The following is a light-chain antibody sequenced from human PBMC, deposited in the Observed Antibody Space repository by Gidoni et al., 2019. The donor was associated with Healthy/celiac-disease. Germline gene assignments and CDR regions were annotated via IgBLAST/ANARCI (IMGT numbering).Light chain of an antibody. CDR2: AAS. CDR3: QQSYSTPFT. CDR1: QSISSY. V-gene: IGKV1-39*01. Sequence: DIQMTQSPSSLSASVGDRVTITCRASQSISSYLNWYQQKPGKAPKLLIYAASSLQSGVPSRVSGSGSGTEFTLTISSRQPEDFATYYCQQSYSTPFTFGPGTKVDIK. J-gene: IGKJ3*01.